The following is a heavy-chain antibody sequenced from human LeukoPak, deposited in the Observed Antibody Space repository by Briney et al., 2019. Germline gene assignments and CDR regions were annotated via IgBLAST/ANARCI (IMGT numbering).Heavy chain of an antibody. CDR2: IYHSGRT. J-gene: IGHJ6*03. D-gene: IGHD3-10*01. V-gene: IGHV4-4*02. Sequence: PSETLSLTCAVSGGSISSGNWWSWVRQPPGKGLEWIGEIYHSGRTNYNPSLKSRVTISLDTSKNQFSLKLSSVTAADTAVYYCAGSYYYSYYYYMDVWGKGTTVTISS. CDR1: GGSISSGNW. CDR3: AGSYYYSYYYYMDV.